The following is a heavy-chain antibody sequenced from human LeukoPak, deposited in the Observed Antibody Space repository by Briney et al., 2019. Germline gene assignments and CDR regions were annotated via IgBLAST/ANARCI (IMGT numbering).Heavy chain of an antibody. Sequence: GGSLRLSCAASGFTVSSNYMNWVRQAPGKGLEWVSSISSSSSYIYYADSVKGRFTISRDNAKNSLYLQMNSLRAEDTAVYYCARDFSSAMVLSNFDYWGQGALVTVSS. V-gene: IGHV3-21*01. CDR1: GFTVSSNY. CDR3: ARDFSSAMVLSNFDY. J-gene: IGHJ4*02. D-gene: IGHD5-18*01. CDR2: ISSSSSYI.